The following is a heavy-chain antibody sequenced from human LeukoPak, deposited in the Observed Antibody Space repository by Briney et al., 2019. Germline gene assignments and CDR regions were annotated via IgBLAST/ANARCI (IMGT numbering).Heavy chain of an antibody. CDR3: ARGVLRYFDWSYKATEYFQH. J-gene: IGHJ1*01. Sequence: SETLSLTCTVSGGSISSSSYYWGWIRQPPGKGLEWIGEINHSGSTNYNPSLKSRVTISVDTSKNQFSLKLSSVTAADTAVYYCARGVLRYFDWSYKATEYFQHWGQGTLVTVSS. CDR2: INHSGST. CDR1: GGSISSSSYY. D-gene: IGHD3-9*01. V-gene: IGHV4-39*07.